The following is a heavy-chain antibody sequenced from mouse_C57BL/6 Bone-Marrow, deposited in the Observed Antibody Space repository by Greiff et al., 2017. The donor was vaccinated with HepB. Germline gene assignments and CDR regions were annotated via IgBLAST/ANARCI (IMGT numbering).Heavy chain of an antibody. J-gene: IGHJ4*01. CDR2: IYPGNGDT. D-gene: IGHD3-2*02. Sequence: QVQLKQSGAELVRPGASVKMSCKASGYTFTSYNMHWVKQTPRQGLEWIGAIYPGNGDTSYNQKFKGKATLTVDKSSSTAYMQLSSLTSEDSAVYFCAAAQATSYAMDYWGQGTSVTVSS. V-gene: IGHV1-12*01. CDR3: AAAQATSYAMDY. CDR1: GYTFTSYN.